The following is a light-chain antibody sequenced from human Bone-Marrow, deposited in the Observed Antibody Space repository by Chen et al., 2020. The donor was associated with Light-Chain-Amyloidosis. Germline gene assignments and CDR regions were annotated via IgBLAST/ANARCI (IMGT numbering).Light chain of an antibody. J-gene: IGKJ1*01. Sequence: DIQMTQSPSSLSASVGDRVTITCRASQSISSYLNWYQQKPGKAPKLLIDAASSLQSGVPSRFSGSGSVTDFTLTIISLQPEDFATYYCQQSYSTPWTFGQGTKVEIK. V-gene: IGKV1-39*01. CDR3: QQSYSTPWT. CDR1: QSISSY. CDR2: AAS.